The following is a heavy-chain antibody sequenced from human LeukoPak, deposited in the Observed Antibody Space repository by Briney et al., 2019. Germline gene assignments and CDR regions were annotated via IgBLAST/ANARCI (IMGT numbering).Heavy chain of an antibody. CDR1: GGSFSGYY. J-gene: IGHJ4*02. CDR2: INHSGST. CDR3: ASLGYCSSTSCSDY. V-gene: IGHV4-34*01. Sequence: SETLSLTCAVYGGSFSGYYWSWIRQPPGKGLEWIGEINHSGSTNYNPSLKSRVTISLDTSKNQFSLKLSSVTAADTAVYYCASLGYCSSTSCSDYWGQGTLVTVSS. D-gene: IGHD2-2*01.